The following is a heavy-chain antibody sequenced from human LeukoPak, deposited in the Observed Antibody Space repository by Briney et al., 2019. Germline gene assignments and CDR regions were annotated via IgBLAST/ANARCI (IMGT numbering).Heavy chain of an antibody. V-gene: IGHV3-9*01. Sequence: GGSLRLSCAASGFTFSSNAMSWVRQAPGKGLEWVSGISWNSGSIGYADSVKGRFTISRDNAKNPLYLQMNSLRAEDTAVYYCARSPRYCTNGVCYSYYYMDVWGKGTTVTVSS. CDR2: ISWNSGSI. J-gene: IGHJ6*03. CDR1: GFTFSSNA. CDR3: ARSPRYCTNGVCYSYYYMDV. D-gene: IGHD2-8*01.